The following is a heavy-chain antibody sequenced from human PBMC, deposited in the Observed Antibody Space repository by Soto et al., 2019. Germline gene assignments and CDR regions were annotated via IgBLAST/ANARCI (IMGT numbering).Heavy chain of an antibody. D-gene: IGHD6-13*01. CDR2: ISGSGGST. Sequence: TGGSLRLSCAASGFTFSSYAMNWVRQAPGKGLEWVSGISGSGGSTHYADSVKGRFTISRDSSKDTLYLQMNSLRAEDTAVYYCAKDSSSWYTNWFDPWGQGTLVTVSS. J-gene: IGHJ5*02. CDR1: GFTFSSYA. CDR3: AKDSSSWYTNWFDP. V-gene: IGHV3-23*01.